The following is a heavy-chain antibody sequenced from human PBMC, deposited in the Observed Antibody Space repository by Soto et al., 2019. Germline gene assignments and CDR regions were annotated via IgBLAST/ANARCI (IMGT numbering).Heavy chain of an antibody. Sequence: SQTLSLTCDISGDSVSSNSAAWNWIRQTPSRGLEWLGRTYYRSKWYINYAVSVKSRITVNPDTSKNQFSLQLNSVTPEDTAVYYCARGSWDDVTGHYYMDVWGQGTSVPVSS. D-gene: IGHD1-1*01. CDR2: TYYRSKWYI. CDR1: GDSVSSNSAA. V-gene: IGHV6-1*01. CDR3: ARGSWDDVTGHYYMDV. J-gene: IGHJ6*03.